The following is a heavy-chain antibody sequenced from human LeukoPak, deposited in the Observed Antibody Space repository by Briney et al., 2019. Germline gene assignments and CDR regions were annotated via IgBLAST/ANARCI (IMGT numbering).Heavy chain of an antibody. CDR2: IYNSGST. J-gene: IGHJ4*02. CDR1: GGSISSYY. V-gene: IGHV4-59*01. Sequence: PSETLSLTCTVSGGSISSYYWSWIRQPPGKRLEWIGYIYNSGSTNYNPSLKSRVTISVDTSKNQFSLKLSSVTAADTAVYYCARRWSGGDYHFDYWGPGTLVTVSS. CDR3: ARRWSGGDYHFDY. D-gene: IGHD2-21*02.